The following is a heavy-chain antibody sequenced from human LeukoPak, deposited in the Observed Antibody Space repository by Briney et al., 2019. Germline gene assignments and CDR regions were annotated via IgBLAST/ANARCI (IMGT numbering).Heavy chain of an antibody. D-gene: IGHD3-3*01. J-gene: IGHJ6*02. CDR1: GGSISSCSYY. V-gene: IGHV4-39*02. CDR3: ARDPGAHRVYYYYGMDV. CDR2: IYYSGST. Sequence: SETLSLTCTVSGGSISSCSYYWGWICQPPGKGLEWIGSIYYSGSTYYNPSLKSRVTISVDTSKNQFSLKLSSVTAADTAVYYCARDPGAHRVYYYYGMDVWGQGTTVTVSS.